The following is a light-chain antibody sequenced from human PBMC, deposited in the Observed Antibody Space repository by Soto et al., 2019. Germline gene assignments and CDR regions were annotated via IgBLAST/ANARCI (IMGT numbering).Light chain of an antibody. Sequence: QSALTQPASVSGSPGQSITISCTGTSRDVGGYNYVSWYQQYPGKAPKLMIFDVSNRPSGVSNRFSGSKSGNTASLTISGLQVEDLANYYCSSYTSNSPPEVFGTGTKLTVL. CDR3: SSYTSNSPPEV. CDR1: SRDVGGYNY. V-gene: IGLV2-14*01. CDR2: DVS. J-gene: IGLJ1*01.